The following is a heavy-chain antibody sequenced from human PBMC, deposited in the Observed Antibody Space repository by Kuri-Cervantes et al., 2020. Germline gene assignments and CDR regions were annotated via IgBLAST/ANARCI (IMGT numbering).Heavy chain of an antibody. CDR1: GFTFSSYA. V-gene: IGHV3-23*01. CDR2: ISGSGGST. Sequence: GGSLRLSCAASGFTFSSYAMSWVRQAPGKGLEWVSGISGSGGSTYFADSVKGRFTISRDNSKNTLYLQMNTLRAEDTAVYYCAKDAGYDFWSGFHLPHYYYYMDVWGKGTTVTVSS. D-gene: IGHD3-3*01. CDR3: AKDAGYDFWSGFHLPHYYYYMDV. J-gene: IGHJ6*03.